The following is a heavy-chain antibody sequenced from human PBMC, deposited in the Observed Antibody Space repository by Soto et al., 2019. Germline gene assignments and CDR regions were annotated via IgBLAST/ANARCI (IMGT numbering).Heavy chain of an antibody. CDR2: VYYGGST. CDR1: GGSISSSSYY. V-gene: IGHV4-39*01. CDR3: AGGDYYHSSGYYFYYYTMSV. D-gene: IGHD3-22*01. Sequence: PSETLSLTCTVSGGSISSSSYYWGLIRQHPGKGLEWIGNVYYGGSTYYNPSLKSRVTISVETSKSQFSLKLSSVTAADTAVYYCAGGDYYHSSGYYFYYYTMSVWGQGTTVTVSS. J-gene: IGHJ6*02.